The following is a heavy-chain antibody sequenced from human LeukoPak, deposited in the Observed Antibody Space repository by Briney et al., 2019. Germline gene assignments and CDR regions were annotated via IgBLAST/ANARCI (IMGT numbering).Heavy chain of an antibody. V-gene: IGHV4-59*01. D-gene: IGHD2-2*01. CDR2: IYYSGST. J-gene: IGHJ4*02. CDR3: AKASPRACSSTSCYPWAFDY. CDR1: GGSISSYY. Sequence: PSETLSLTCTVSGGSISSYYWSWIRQPPGKGLEWIGYIYYSGSTNYNPSLKSRVTISVDTSKNQFSLKLSSVTAEDTAVYYCAKASPRACSSTSCYPWAFDYWGQGTLVTVSS.